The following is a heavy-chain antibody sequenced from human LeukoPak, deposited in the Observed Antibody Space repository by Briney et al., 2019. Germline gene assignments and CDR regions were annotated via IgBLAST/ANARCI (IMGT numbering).Heavy chain of an antibody. CDR2: IYYSGST. CDR1: GGSISSYY. J-gene: IGHJ4*02. D-gene: IGHD3-16*02. V-gene: IGHV4-59*08. Sequence: SGTLSLTCAVSGGSISSYYWSWIRQPPGKGLEWIGYIYYSGSTNYNPSLRSRVTVSVDTSKNQFSLKLSSVTAADTAVYYCARHDDYVWGSYHYISYFDYWGQGTLVTVSS. CDR3: ARHDDYVWGSYHYISYFDY.